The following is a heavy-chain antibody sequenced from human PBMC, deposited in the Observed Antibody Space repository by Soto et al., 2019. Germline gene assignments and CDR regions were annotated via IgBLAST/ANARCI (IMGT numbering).Heavy chain of an antibody. Sequence: QVQLVQSGAEVKKPGASVKVSCKASGYTFSTYGFSWVRQAPGQGLEWMGWIGADNGDTNYAQNFQGRVTMTTDTSTTTSYMALGSLTSDVTAVYFCARDWKGAEGFDPWGQGTLVTVSS. CDR1: GYTFSTYG. CDR2: IGADNGDT. D-gene: IGHD1-1*01. V-gene: IGHV1-18*01. J-gene: IGHJ5*02. CDR3: ARDWKGAEGFDP.